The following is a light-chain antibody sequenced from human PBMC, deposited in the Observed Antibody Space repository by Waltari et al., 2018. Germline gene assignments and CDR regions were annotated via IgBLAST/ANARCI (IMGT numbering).Light chain of an antibody. CDR1: QSLTKRY. V-gene: IGKV3-20*01. CDR2: GAS. Sequence: EVVFTQSPATLSLSPGESATLSCRASQSLTKRYLAWYQQKPGQAPRLLIYGASSRAAGIPDRFSGSGSGTDFTLIISRLEPDDFAVYYCQQYGSSILYTFGQGTKLEIK. J-gene: IGKJ2*01. CDR3: QQYGSSILYT.